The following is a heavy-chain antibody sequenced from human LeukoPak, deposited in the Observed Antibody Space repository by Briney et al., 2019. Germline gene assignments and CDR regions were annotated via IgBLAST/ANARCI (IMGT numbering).Heavy chain of an antibody. CDR1: GGSINSYY. CDR2: IYYSGST. Sequence: SETLSLTCTVSGGSINSYYWSWIRQPPGKGLEWIGSIYYSGSTYYNPSLKSRVTISVDTSKNQFSLKLSSVTAADTAVYYCARQIEAWGQGTLVTVSS. V-gene: IGHV4-39*01. J-gene: IGHJ5*02. CDR3: ARQIEA. D-gene: IGHD3-22*01.